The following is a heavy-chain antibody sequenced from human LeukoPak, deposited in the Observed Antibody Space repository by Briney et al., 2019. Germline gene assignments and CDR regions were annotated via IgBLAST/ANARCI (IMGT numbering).Heavy chain of an antibody. J-gene: IGHJ6*04. CDR2: IYYSGST. CDR1: VGSITRSSSY. Sequence: PSETLSLPCTVSVGSITRSSSYWGWIRQPPGKGLEWIGSIYYSGSTYYNPSLKSRVTISVDSSKNQFSLNLSSVTAADTAVYYCASDRRTPEGSQMDVGGKGTTVTVSS. D-gene: IGHD2-2*01. CDR3: ASDRRTPEGSQMDV. V-gene: IGHV4-39*07.